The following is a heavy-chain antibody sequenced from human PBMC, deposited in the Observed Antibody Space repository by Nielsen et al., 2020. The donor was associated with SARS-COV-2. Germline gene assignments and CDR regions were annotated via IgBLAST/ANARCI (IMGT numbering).Heavy chain of an antibody. CDR2: ISSSSSYK. CDR1: GFTFSSYS. CDR3: ARLGTAAGLDY. V-gene: IGHV3-21*01. Sequence: GESLKISCAASGFTFSSYSMNWVRQAPGKGLEWVSSISSSSSYKYYADSVKGRFTISRDNAKNSLYLQMNSLRAEDTAVYYCARLGTAAGLDYWGQGTLVTVSS. D-gene: IGHD6-13*01. J-gene: IGHJ4*02.